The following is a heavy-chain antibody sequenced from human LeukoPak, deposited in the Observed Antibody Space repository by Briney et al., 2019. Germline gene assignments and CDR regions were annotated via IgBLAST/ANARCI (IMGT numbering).Heavy chain of an antibody. CDR3: CADTVDPLAQIDK. CDR2: IKSKHDGETT. J-gene: IGHJ4*02. D-gene: IGHD4-11*01. V-gene: IGHV3-15*01. Sequence: LGGSLRLSCAASRFSFSTSWMSWVRQAPGKGLEWVGRIKSKHDGETTEYAAPVKGRFTISRDDSESMVYLQMMSLKTEDTAVYYCCADTVDPLAQIDKWGQGALVTVSS. CDR1: RFSFSTSW.